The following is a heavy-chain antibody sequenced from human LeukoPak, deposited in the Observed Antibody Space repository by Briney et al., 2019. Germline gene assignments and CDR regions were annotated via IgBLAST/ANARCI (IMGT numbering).Heavy chain of an antibody. CDR1: GGSTTGYY. D-gene: IGHD3-10*01. J-gene: IGHJ3*01. CDR3: ARHMSVSYDAFDL. CDR2: VYYTGRT. V-gene: IGHV4-59*08. Sequence: SETLSLTCTVSGGSTTGYYWSWIRQPPGKGLEWIAYVYYTGRTLYNPSLESRVTISDDTSKTQFSLTVTSVTAADTAVYYCARHMSVSYDAFDLWGRGTTVTVSS.